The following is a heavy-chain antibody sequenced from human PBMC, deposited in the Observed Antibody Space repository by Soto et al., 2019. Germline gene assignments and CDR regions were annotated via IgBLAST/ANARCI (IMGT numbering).Heavy chain of an antibody. Sequence: TLSLTCAVYGGSFSGYYWSWIRQPPGKGLEWIGEINHSGSTNYNPSLKSRVTISVDTSKNQFSLKLSSVTAADTAVYYCARDAYCSGGSCYSRFDYWGQGTLVTVSS. CDR1: GGSFSGYY. J-gene: IGHJ4*02. CDR2: INHSGST. V-gene: IGHV4-34*01. CDR3: ARDAYCSGGSCYSRFDY. D-gene: IGHD2-15*01.